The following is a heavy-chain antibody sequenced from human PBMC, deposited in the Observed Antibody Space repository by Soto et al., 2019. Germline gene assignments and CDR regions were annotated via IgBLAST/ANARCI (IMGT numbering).Heavy chain of an antibody. D-gene: IGHD3-3*01. CDR3: AKDFWSGYLGAFDI. Sequence: GGSLRLSCAASGFTFSSYGMHWVRQAPGKGLEWVAVISYDGSNKYYADSVKGRFTISRDNSKNTLYLQMNSLRAEDTAVYYCAKDFWSGYLGAFDIWGQGTMVTVSS. CDR1: GFTFSSYG. CDR2: ISYDGSNK. J-gene: IGHJ3*02. V-gene: IGHV3-30*18.